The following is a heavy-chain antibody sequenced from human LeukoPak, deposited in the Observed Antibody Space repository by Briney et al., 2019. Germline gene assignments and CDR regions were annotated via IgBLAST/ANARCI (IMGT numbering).Heavy chain of an antibody. D-gene: IGHD1-7*01. CDR3: TKLNARDASAF. V-gene: IGHV3-15*01. CDR1: GGSFSGYY. CDR2: IRNQLDGGTA. J-gene: IGHJ3*01. Sequence: ETLSLTCAVYGGSFSGYYWSWIRQPPGKGLEWVGRIRNQLDGGTADYAAPVKGRITMSRDDSTNTLYLQMNSLKTEDTGLYYCTKLNARDASAFWGQGTMVTVSP.